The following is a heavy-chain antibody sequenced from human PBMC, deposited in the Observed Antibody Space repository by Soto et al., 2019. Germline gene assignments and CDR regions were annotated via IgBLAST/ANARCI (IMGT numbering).Heavy chain of an antibody. V-gene: IGHV3-48*03. CDR2: ISTSGSPI. Sequence: GGSLRVSCAASGFTFSSYEMNWVGQAPGKGLEWLAYISTSGSPIYYADSVKGRFTISRDDAKNSLYLQMNNLRAEDTAVYYCARESLRFLEWSFDYWGQGTMVTVSS. CDR3: ARESLRFLEWSFDY. J-gene: IGHJ4*02. CDR1: GFTFSSYE. D-gene: IGHD3-3*01.